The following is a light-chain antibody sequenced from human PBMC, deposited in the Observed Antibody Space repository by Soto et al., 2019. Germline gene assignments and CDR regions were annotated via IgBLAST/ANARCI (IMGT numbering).Light chain of an antibody. J-gene: IGLJ1*01. Sequence: QSVLTQPASVSGSPGQSITISCTGTSRDVGAYNLVSWYQQYPGKAPKLVIYEVSKRPSGVSDRFSGSKSGNTASLTISGLQADDEADYYCCSYAGSSRIFGTGTKVT. CDR2: EVS. V-gene: IGLV2-23*02. CDR3: CSYAGSSRI. CDR1: SRDVGAYNL.